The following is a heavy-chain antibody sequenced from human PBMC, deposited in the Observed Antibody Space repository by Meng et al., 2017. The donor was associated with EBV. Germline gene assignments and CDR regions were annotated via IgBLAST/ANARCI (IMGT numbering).Heavy chain of an antibody. J-gene: IGHJ4*02. V-gene: IGHV3-15*01. Sequence: EVQVVESGGGLVKPGESLNLSCAASEFPFTSAWMNWVRQAPGKGLEWVGRIRRQVDGRTADYSAPVKGRFTISRDDSKPTLYLQMNSLKIENSAVYYCTTDEGGSRFWGQGTLVTVSS. CDR3: TTDEGGSRF. D-gene: IGHD1-26*01. CDR2: IRRQVDGRTA. CDR1: EFPFTSAW.